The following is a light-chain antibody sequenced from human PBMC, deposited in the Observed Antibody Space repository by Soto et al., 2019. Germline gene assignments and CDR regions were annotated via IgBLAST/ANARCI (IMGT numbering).Light chain of an antibody. CDR1: QSASY. CDR2: ATS. J-gene: IGKJ4*01. V-gene: IGKV1-39*01. Sequence: DIQMTQSPLSLYASVGDRVIITCRASQSASYLNWYQQKPGKAPKLLIYATSTLQSGVPSRFSGSGSGTDFTLTISSLQPEDFATYYCQQTHSTPLTFGGGTKVEIK. CDR3: QQTHSTPLT.